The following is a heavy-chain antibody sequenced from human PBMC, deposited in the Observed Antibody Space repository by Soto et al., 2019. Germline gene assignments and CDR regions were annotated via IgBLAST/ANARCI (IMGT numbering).Heavy chain of an antibody. V-gene: IGHV3-21*01. J-gene: IGHJ4*02. CDR1: GFTFSSYA. CDR3: ARRSSGWYFDY. CDR2: ISSGSSYI. D-gene: IGHD6-19*01. Sequence: GGSLRLSCAASGFTFSSYAMSWVRQAPGKGLEWVSYISSGSSYIYYADSVKGRFTISRDDAKNSLYLQVNSLRAEDTAVYYCARRSSGWYFDYWGQGTLVNVSS.